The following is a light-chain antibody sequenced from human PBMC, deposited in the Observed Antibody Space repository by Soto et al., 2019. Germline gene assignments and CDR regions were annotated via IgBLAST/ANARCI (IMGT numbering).Light chain of an antibody. V-gene: IGKV3-15*01. J-gene: IGKJ2*01. CDR2: GTS. CDR3: QQYNNWPYT. Sequence: EIVMTQSPVALSVSPGERAALSCRASQSVGRNFAWYQQRPGQAPRVLIYGTSTRATGGPARFSGSGSGTDFTLTISSLQSEDFAVYYCQQYNNWPYTFGQGTRLEIK. CDR1: QSVGRN.